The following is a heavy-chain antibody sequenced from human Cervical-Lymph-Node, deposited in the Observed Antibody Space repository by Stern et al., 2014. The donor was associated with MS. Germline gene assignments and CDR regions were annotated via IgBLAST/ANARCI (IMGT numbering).Heavy chain of an antibody. V-gene: IGHV4-31*03. J-gene: IGHJ4*02. CDR1: GASLSSLNYY. D-gene: IGHD4-17*01. CDR2: ISYSGNT. Sequence: QLQLQESGPGLVKPSQTLSLTCTVSGASLSSLNYYWSWIRQRPGKGLEWIGFISYSGNTNYNPSLKSRVTVSADTSKTQFSLRLTSVTAADTAVYYCARDNGLRVEQFFDYWGQGILATVSS. CDR3: ARDNGLRVEQFFDY.